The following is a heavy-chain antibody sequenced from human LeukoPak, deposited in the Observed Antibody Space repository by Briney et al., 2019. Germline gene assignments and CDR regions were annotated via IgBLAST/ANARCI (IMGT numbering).Heavy chain of an antibody. D-gene: IGHD2-2*01. J-gene: IGHJ6*02. CDR2: INPNSGGT. Sequence: ASVKVSCKASGYTFTCYYMHWVRQAPGQGLEWMGWINPNSGGTNYAQKFQGRVTMTRDTSISTAYMELSRLRSDDTAVYYCASLHIVVVPAAAPGYYGMDVWGQGTTVTVSS. CDR1: GYTFTCYY. V-gene: IGHV1-2*02. CDR3: ASLHIVVVPAAAPGYYGMDV.